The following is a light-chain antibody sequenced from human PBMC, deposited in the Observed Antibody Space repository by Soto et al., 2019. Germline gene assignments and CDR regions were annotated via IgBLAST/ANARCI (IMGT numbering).Light chain of an antibody. V-gene: IGKV1-5*03. J-gene: IGKJ1*01. Sequence: DVQMTQSPATRSAAVGERFTSTCRASQSVSTLLAWYQQKPGKAPKLLIYKASSLESGVPSRFSGSGSGTDFTLTISSLQPDDFGTYYCQQYNRYSPWAFGQGTKVDIK. CDR2: KAS. CDR3: QQYNRYSPWA. CDR1: QSVSTL.